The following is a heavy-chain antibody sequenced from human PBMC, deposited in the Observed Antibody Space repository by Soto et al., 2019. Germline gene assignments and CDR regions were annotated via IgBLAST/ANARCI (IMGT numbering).Heavy chain of an antibody. Sequence: ESGGGLVQPGRSLRLSCAASGFTFDDYAMHWVRQAPGKGLEWVSGISWNGGSIGYADSVKGRFTISRDNAKNSLYLQMNSLRAEDTAFYYCTKGILLYYYVYGMDVWGQGTTVTVSS. CDR3: TKGILLYYYVYGMDV. V-gene: IGHV3-9*01. J-gene: IGHJ6*02. D-gene: IGHD3-10*02. CDR1: GFTFDDYA. CDR2: ISWNGGSI.